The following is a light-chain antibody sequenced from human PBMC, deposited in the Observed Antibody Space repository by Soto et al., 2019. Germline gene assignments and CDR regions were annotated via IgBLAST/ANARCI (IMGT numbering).Light chain of an antibody. CDR3: QQYYSTPT. CDR1: QSVLYSSDNNNY. J-gene: IGKJ4*01. Sequence: DIVMTQSPDSLAVSLGERATINCKSSQSVLYSSDNNNYLAWYQQKPGQPPKLLIYWASTRESGVPDRFSGSGSGTDFTLTSSSLQAEDVAVYYCQQYYSTPTFGGGTKVEIK. CDR2: WAS. V-gene: IGKV4-1*01.